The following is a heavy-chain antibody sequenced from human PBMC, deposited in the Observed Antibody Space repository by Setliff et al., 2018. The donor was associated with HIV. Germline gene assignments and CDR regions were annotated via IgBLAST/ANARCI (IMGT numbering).Heavy chain of an antibody. CDR1: GGTFSSYA. V-gene: IGHV1-46*01. CDR3: ARDRLEKLVPGDAFDI. CDR2: INPSGGSS. D-gene: IGHD6-13*01. Sequence: ASVKVSCKASGGTFSSYAISWVRQAPGQGLEWMGIINPSGGSSTYAQKFQGRVAMTRDTSTSTVYMELSSLRSEDTAVYYCARDRLEKLVPGDAFDIWGQGTMVTVSS. J-gene: IGHJ3*02.